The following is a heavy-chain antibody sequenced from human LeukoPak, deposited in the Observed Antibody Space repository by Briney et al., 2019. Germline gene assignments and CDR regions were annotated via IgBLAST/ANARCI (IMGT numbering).Heavy chain of an antibody. Sequence: PSETLSLTCTVSGDSINNYYWSWIRQPPGKGLEWIGYIYYSGSTNYNPSLKSRVTISVDTSKNQFSLKLSSVTAADSAVYYCARQRFSEWYFDYWGQGTLVTVSS. CDR3: ARQRFSEWYFDY. D-gene: IGHD3-3*01. J-gene: IGHJ4*02. CDR2: IYYSGST. CDR1: GDSINNYY. V-gene: IGHV4-59*08.